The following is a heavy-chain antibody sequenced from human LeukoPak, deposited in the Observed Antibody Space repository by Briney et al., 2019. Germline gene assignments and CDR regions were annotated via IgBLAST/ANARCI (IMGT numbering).Heavy chain of an antibody. CDR3: ARGGLVGAHFDY. V-gene: IGHV4-59*01. D-gene: IGHD1-26*01. Sequence: SETLSLTCTVSGGSISSFYWSWTRQPPGKGLEWIGYIYYSGSTNYNPSLKSRVTISVDTSKNQFSLKLSSVTAADTAVYYCARGGLVGAHFDYWGQGTLVTVSS. CDR1: GGSISSFY. J-gene: IGHJ4*02. CDR2: IYYSGST.